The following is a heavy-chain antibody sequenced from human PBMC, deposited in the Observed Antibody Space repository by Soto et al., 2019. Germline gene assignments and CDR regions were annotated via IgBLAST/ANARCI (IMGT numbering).Heavy chain of an antibody. D-gene: IGHD3-22*01. CDR2: ISAYNGNT. CDR3: ARDLAMIVVVTRSSPFDY. V-gene: IGHV1-18*01. Sequence: QVQLVQSGAEVKKPGASVKVSCKASGYTFTSYGISWVRQAHGQGLEWMGWISAYNGNTNYAQKLQGRVTMTTDTSTSTAYMELRSLRSDDTAVYYCARDLAMIVVVTRSSPFDYWGQGTLVTVSS. J-gene: IGHJ4*02. CDR1: GYTFTSYG.